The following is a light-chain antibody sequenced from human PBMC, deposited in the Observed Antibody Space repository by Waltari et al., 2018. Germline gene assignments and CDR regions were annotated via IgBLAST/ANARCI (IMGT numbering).Light chain of an antibody. J-gene: IGLJ2*01. CDR3: NSRDSSGNHLV. CDR1: SLRSYY. Sequence: SSELTQDPAVSVALGQTVRITCQGDSLRSYYASWYQQKPGPDPVLFLYGKNNRPSWIPGRFSGSSSGNTASLTITGAQAEDEADYYCNSRDSSGNHLVFGGGTKLTVL. CDR2: GKN. V-gene: IGLV3-19*01.